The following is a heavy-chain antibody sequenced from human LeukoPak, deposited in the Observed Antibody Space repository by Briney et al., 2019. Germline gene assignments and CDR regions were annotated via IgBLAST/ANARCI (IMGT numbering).Heavy chain of an antibody. D-gene: IGHD7-27*01. J-gene: IGHJ4*02. CDR3: ARGDLTFWGFPH. V-gene: IGHV3-74*01. Sequence: GGSLRLSCAASGFTFSSYWMHWVRQAPGKGLMWVSRVNTDGSHTNYADSVKGRFTIYRDNAKNALYLQMNSLRPEDTAIYYCARGDLTFWGFPHWGQGALVTVSS. CDR2: VNTDGSHT. CDR1: GFTFSSYW.